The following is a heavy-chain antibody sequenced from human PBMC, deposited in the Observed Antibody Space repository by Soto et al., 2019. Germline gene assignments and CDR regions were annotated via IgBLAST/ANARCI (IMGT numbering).Heavy chain of an antibody. D-gene: IGHD3-3*01. CDR1: GGSFSGYY. J-gene: IGHJ4*02. CDR2: INHSGST. Sequence: PSETLSLTCAVYGGSFSGYYWSWIRQPPGKGLEWIGEINHSGSTNYNPSLKSRVTISVDTSKNQFSLKLSSVTAADTAVYYCARGVYDFWSGYYTEFDYWGQGTLVTVSS. V-gene: IGHV4-34*01. CDR3: ARGVYDFWSGYYTEFDY.